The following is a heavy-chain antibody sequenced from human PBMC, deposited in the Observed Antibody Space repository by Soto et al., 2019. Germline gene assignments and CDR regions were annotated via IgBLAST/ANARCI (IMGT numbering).Heavy chain of an antibody. CDR1: GYTFTSYG. D-gene: IGHD2-2*01. V-gene: IGHV1-18*01. CDR2: ISAYNGNT. Sequence: ASVKVSCKASGYTFTSYGTSWVRQAPGQGLEWMGWISAYNGNTNYAQKLQGRVTMTTDTSTSTAYMELRSLRSDDTAVYYCARVHSLYCSSTSCYPSDAFDIWGQGTMVTVS. CDR3: ARVHSLYCSSTSCYPSDAFDI. J-gene: IGHJ3*02.